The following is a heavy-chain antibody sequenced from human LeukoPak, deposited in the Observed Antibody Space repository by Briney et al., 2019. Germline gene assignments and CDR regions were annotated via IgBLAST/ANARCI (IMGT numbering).Heavy chain of an antibody. J-gene: IGHJ4*02. D-gene: IGHD6-6*01. Sequence: PGGSLRLSCAASGFTFSNYMMHWVRQAPGKGLDWVAVILEDGSSQYYADSVKGRFTISRDNSKNTLFLQMNSLRAEDTAVYYCAREESSSSGYYFDYWGQGTLVTVSS. CDR3: AREESSSSGYYFDY. V-gene: IGHV3-30*04. CDR2: ILEDGSSQ. CDR1: GFTFSNYM.